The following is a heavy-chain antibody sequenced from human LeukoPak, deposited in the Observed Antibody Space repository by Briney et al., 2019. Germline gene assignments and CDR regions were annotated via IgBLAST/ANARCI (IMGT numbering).Heavy chain of an antibody. CDR3: AKSNSGSYHFYFDH. J-gene: IGHJ4*02. V-gene: IGHV3-23*01. CDR2: ISGSGGGT. D-gene: IGHD1-26*01. CDR1: RFTFSSYA. Sequence: GGSLRLSCAASRFTFSSYAMSWVRQAPGKGLEWVSAISGSGGGTYYADSVKGRFTISRDNSKNTLYLQMNSLRAEDTAVYYCAKSNSGSYHFYFDHWGQGTLVTVSS.